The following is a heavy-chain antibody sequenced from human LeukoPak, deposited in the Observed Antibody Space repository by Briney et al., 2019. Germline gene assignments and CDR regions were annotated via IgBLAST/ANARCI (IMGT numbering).Heavy chain of an antibody. V-gene: IGHV4-39*01. CDR2: IYYSGST. CDR1: GGSISSSSYY. J-gene: IGHJ5*02. D-gene: IGHD2-15*01. CDR3: ASWGPAAYCSNGSCS. Sequence: SETLSLTCTVSGGSISSSSYYWGWIRQPPGKGLEWIGSIYYSGSTYYNPSPKSRVTISVDTSKNQFSLKLSSVTAADTAVYYCASWGPAAYCSNGSCSWGQGTLVTVSS.